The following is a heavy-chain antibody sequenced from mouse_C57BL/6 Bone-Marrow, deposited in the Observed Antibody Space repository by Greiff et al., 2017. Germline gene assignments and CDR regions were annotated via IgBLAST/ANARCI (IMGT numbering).Heavy chain of an antibody. D-gene: IGHD4-1*01. V-gene: IGHV1-55*01. J-gene: IGHJ2*01. CDR3: ARSGPLGRSFDY. CDR1: GYTFTSYW. CDR2: IYPTSGRT. Sequence: QLQQPGAELVKPGASVKMSCKASGYTFTSYWITWVKQRPGQGLEWIGDIYPTSGRTNYNEKFKSKAILTVDTSSNTAYMQLSSLTYEDSAVFYCARSGPLGRSFDYWGQGTTLTVSS.